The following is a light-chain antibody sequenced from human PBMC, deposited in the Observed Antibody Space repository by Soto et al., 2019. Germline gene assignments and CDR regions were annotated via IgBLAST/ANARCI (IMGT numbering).Light chain of an antibody. J-gene: IGLJ7*01. Sequence: QSALTQPASVSGSPGQSIAISCTGTSSDFGSFNLVSWYQQHPGKAPKLMIYEAYKRPSGVSDRFSGSKSGNTASLTISGLQAEDEADYYCCSYAGDYTFVLFGGGTQLTVL. CDR3: CSYAGDYTFVL. CDR1: SSDFGSFNL. CDR2: EAY. V-gene: IGLV2-23*01.